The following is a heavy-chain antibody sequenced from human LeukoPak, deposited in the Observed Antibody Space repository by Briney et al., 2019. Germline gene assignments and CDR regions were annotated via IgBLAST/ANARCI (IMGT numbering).Heavy chain of an antibody. CDR2: IHASGTT. D-gene: IGHD6-6*01. CDR1: GGSLGSNY. J-gene: IGHJ4*02. V-gene: IGHV4-4*07. CDR3: ARAAGQLNFDY. Sequence: PSETLSLTCTISGGSLGSNYWSWIRQPAGKGLEWIGRIHASGTTNYDPSLKSRVTISVNTSKNQFSLKRSSVTAADTAVYYCARAAGQLNFDYWGQGTLVTVSS.